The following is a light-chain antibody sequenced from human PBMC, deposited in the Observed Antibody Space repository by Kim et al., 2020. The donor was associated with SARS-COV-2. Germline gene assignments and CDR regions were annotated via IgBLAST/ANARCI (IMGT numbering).Light chain of an antibody. V-gene: IGLV2-23*02. Sequence: QSITIPSPGTSRDVGSYNLVSWYRQHPGKAPKLMIYEVSKRPSGVSNRFSGSKSRNTASLTISGLQAEDEADYYCCSYAGSSTFVVFGGGTQLTVL. CDR3: CSYAGSSTFVV. CDR1: SRDVGSYNL. CDR2: EVS. J-gene: IGLJ2*01.